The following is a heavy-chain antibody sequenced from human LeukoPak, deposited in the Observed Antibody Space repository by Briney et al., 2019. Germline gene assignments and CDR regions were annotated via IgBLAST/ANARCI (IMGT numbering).Heavy chain of an antibody. V-gene: IGHV4-59*01. D-gene: IGHD3-22*01. CDR1: GGSISSYY. CDR2: IYYSGST. J-gene: IGHJ4*02. CDR3: ARVARFYYDSSGYYSWYFDY. Sequence: PSETLSLTCTVSGGSISSYYWSWIRQPPGKGLEWIGYIYYSGSTNYNPSLKSRVTISVDTSKNQFSLKLSSVTAADTAVYYCARVARFYYDSSGYYSWYFDYWGQGTLVTVSS.